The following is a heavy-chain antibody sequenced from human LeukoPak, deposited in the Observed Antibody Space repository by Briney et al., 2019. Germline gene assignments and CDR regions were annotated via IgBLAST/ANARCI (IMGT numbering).Heavy chain of an antibody. CDR1: GYTFTAYY. CDR2: INPNSGDT. Sequence: ASVKVSCKASGYTFTAYYVDWVQQAPGQGLEWMGWINPNSGDTNFAQKFQGRVTMTRDTSISTAYMQLSRLRSDDTAVYYCVGHYNILTGYYSDYDAFDLWGQGTMVTVSS. D-gene: IGHD3-9*01. CDR3: VGHYNILTGYYSDYDAFDL. J-gene: IGHJ3*01. V-gene: IGHV1-2*02.